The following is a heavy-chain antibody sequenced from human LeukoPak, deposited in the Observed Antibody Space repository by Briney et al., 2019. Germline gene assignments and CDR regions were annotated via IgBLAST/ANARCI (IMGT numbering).Heavy chain of an antibody. D-gene: IGHD3-16*01. CDR3: ARGVDDAADGAVCFDP. CDR1: GGSFSDYY. V-gene: IGHV4-34*01. J-gene: IGHJ5*02. CDR2: INHSGST. Sequence: SETLSLICAVYGGSFSDYYWNWIRQSPGKGLEWIGEINHSGSTRYNPSLTGRVTISVDTSKNQFSLKLSSVTAADTAVYYCARGVDDAADGAVCFDPWGQGTLVTVSS.